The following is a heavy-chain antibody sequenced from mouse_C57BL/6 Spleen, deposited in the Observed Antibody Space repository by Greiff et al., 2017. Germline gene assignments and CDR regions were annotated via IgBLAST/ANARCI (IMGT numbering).Heavy chain of an antibody. CDR2: IDPSDSYT. Sequence: VQLQQPGAELVMPGASVKLSCKASGYTFTSYWMHWVKQRPGQGLEWIGEIDPSDSYTNYNQKFKGKSTFTVDKSSSTAYMQLSSLTSEDSAVYYCARRTGNWYFDVWGTGTTVTVSS. D-gene: IGHD4-1*01. CDR1: GYTFTSYW. J-gene: IGHJ1*03. CDR3: ARRTGNWYFDV. V-gene: IGHV1-69*01.